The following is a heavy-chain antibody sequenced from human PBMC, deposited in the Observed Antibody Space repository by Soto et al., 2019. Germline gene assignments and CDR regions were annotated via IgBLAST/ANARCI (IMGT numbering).Heavy chain of an antibody. V-gene: IGHV1-69*13. CDR3: ARNGTYGSSLSHYSGMDV. J-gene: IGHJ6*02. D-gene: IGHD3-10*01. CDR2: IVPILGAP. CDR1: GGTFGNFI. Sequence: SVKVSCKASGGTFGNFIMNWARQTPGQGLEWMGGIVPILGAPTYAEKFKGRVRISATGSTSTTYMELTSLRSEDTAIYYCARNGTYGSSLSHYSGMDVWGQGTTVTVSS.